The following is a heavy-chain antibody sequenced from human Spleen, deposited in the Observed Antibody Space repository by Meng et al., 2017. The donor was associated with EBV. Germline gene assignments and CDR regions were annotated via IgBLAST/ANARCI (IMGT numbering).Heavy chain of an antibody. D-gene: IGHD2-15*01. CDR1: GGSISSSTYY. J-gene: IGHJ4*02. Sequence: QLQRQESGPGRVKPSETLSLTCTVSGGSISSSTYYWGWIRQPPGKGLEWIGSIYYSGSTDYTPSLKTRVTISLDTSKNQFSLKLTSVTAADTAVFYCARDVGYYFDFWGQGTLVTVSS. V-gene: IGHV4-39*07. CDR3: ARDVGYYFDF. CDR2: IYYSGST.